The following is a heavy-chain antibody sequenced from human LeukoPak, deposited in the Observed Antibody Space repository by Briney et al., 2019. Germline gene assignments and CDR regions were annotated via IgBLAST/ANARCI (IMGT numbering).Heavy chain of an antibody. CDR1: GFTFSSYW. V-gene: IGHV3-7*01. D-gene: IGHD6-13*01. CDR3: ARDWGIAAAEGY. CDR2: IKQDGREK. J-gene: IGHJ4*02. Sequence: GGSLRLSCGASGFTFSSYWMSWVRQAPGKGLEWVANIKQDGREKYYVDSVKGRFTISRDNAKNSLYLQMDSLRAEDTAVYYCARDWGIAAAEGYWGQGTLVTVSS.